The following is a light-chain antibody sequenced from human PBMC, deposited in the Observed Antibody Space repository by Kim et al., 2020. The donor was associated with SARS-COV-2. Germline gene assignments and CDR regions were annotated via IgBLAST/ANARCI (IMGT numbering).Light chain of an antibody. CDR2: QDS. CDR1: KLGDKY. Sequence: VSPRQTASITCSGDKLGDKYTCWYQQKPGQSPVLVVYQDSKRPSGIPERFSGSNSGNTATLTISGTQAMDEADYYCQAWDSSTVVFGGGTQLTVL. V-gene: IGLV3-1*01. J-gene: IGLJ2*01. CDR3: QAWDSSTVV.